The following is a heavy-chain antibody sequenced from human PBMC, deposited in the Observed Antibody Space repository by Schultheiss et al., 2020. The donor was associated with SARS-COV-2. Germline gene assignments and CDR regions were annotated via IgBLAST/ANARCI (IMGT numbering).Heavy chain of an antibody. D-gene: IGHD2-15*01. CDR1: GDSMINYTYY. CDR2: IYYSGST. CDR3: ASRCGGGNCYRGGAFDD. Sequence: SETLSLTCTVSGDSMINYTYYWAYIRQSPGKGLEWIGYIYYSGSTYYNPSLKSRVTISVDTSKNQFSLKLSSVTAADTAIYYCASRCGGGNCYRGGAFDDWGPGTLVTVSS. J-gene: IGHJ4*02. V-gene: IGHV4-39*07.